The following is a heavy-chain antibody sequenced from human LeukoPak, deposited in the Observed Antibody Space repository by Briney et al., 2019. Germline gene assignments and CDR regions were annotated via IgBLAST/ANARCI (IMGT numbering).Heavy chain of an antibody. V-gene: IGHV1-2*02. D-gene: IGHD3-3*01. CDR1: GYTFTGYY. J-gene: IGHJ4*02. CDR3: AATLDYDFWSGYYYYFDY. CDR2: INPNSGGT. Sequence: ASVKVSCKASGYTFTGYYMHWMRQAPGQGLEWMGWINPNSGGTNYAQKFQGRVTMTRDTSISTAYMELSRLRSDDTAVYYCAATLDYDFWSGYYYYFDYWGQGTLVTVSS.